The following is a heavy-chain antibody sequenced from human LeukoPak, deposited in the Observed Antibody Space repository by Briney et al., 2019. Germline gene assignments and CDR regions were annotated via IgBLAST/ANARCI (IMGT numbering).Heavy chain of an antibody. CDR1: GFSRNAHGVA. D-gene: IGHD3-3*01. CDR3: AHRPPLQLGFWSPSPHPPYFDV. V-gene: IGHV2-5*02. J-gene: IGHJ4*02. Sequence: SGPTLFHPTPTLTLTFTFSGFSRNAHGVAVGWIRQPPGKALEWLALIYWDDDKRYNPSLESRLTITKGTSENQVVLSLTGIDPVDTGTYYCAHRPPLQLGFWSPSPHPPYFDVWGQGVLVTVSS. CDR2: IYWDDDK.